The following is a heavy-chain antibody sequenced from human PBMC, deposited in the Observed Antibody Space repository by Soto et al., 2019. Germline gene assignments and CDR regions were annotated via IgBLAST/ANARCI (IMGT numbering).Heavy chain of an antibody. CDR3: ARHYSAMGV. Sequence: SLSPSGAPSGFTVSSDSMTWVRQAPGKGLEWISIIYSDNNTDYADSVKGRFSISRDTSKNILYLQMNSLRAEDTAEYYCARHYSAMGVWGQGTTVTVSS. V-gene: IGHV3-53*01. CDR2: IYSDNNT. CDR1: GFTVSSDS. J-gene: IGHJ6*02.